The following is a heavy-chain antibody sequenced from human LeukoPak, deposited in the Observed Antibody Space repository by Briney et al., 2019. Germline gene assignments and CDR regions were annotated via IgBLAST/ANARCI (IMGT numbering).Heavy chain of an antibody. CDR2: ITWNSNAI. Sequence: GGSLRLSCVVSGFRFDDYAMHWVRQVPGKGLEWVSGITWNSNAISYSDSVRGRFTISRDNARNSLYLQMNSLRAEDTAVYYCARERFHGSGAPKSDYWGQGTLVTVSS. CDR3: ARERFHGSGAPKSDY. CDR1: GFRFDDYA. V-gene: IGHV3-9*01. J-gene: IGHJ4*02. D-gene: IGHD3-10*01.